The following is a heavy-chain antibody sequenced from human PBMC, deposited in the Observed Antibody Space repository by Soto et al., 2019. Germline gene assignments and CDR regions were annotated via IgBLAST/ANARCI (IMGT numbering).Heavy chain of an antibody. CDR1: GYTFSSFG. J-gene: IGHJ5*02. CDR3: VRDAMLRGVLGSRDWFDP. D-gene: IGHD3-10*01. CDR2: ISAYNGDT. Sequence: QVQLVQSGPEVKKPGASVKVSCKASGYTFSSFGISWVRQAPGQGLEWMGWISAYNGDTNYAQNLQGRVTMTTDTFTNTAYMELGSLRSDDTAVYYCVRDAMLRGVLGSRDWFDPWGQGTLVTVSS. V-gene: IGHV1-18*01.